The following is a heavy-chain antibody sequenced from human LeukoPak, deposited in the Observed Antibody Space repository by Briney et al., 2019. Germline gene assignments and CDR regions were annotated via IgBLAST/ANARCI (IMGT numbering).Heavy chain of an antibody. CDR3: AKLWTGTTSY. V-gene: IGHV3-7*01. J-gene: IGHJ4*02. Sequence: PGGSLRLSCAGSESTFSSTWMSWVRQAPGKGLEWVANIKKDGSEKNYVDSVKGRFTISRDNAKNSLYLQMNSLRAEDTAVYYCAKLWTGTTSYWGQGTLVTVSS. CDR1: ESTFSSTW. CDR2: IKKDGSEK. D-gene: IGHD1-1*01.